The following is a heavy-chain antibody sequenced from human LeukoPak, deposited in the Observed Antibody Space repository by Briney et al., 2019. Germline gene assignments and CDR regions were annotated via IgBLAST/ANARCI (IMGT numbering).Heavy chain of an antibody. Sequence: SGPALVKPTQTPTLTCTFSGFSLSTSKMCVNFIRQPPGKALEWLARIDWDDDEYYSTSLRPRLTISKDTSKNQVALTMTNMDPVDTATYYCARIIAGPDYFDSWGQGTLVTVSS. CDR2: IDWDDDE. J-gene: IGHJ4*02. V-gene: IGHV2-70*11. CDR1: GFSLSTSKMC. CDR3: ARIIAGPDYFDS. D-gene: IGHD2-21*01.